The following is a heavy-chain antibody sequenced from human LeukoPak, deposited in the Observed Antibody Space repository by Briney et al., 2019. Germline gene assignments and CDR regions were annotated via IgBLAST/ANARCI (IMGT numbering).Heavy chain of an antibody. CDR1: GYIFTSYD. V-gene: IGHV1-8*01. CDR2: MNPNSGDT. CDR3: ARGLTLRYFDWLLYQGGDDAFDI. D-gene: IGHD3-9*01. Sequence: GASVKVSCKASGYIFTSYDINWVRQATGQGLEWMGWMNPNSGDTGYAQTFLGRVTLTRDTSISTAYMELSSLRSEDTAVYYCARGLTLRYFDWLLYQGGDDAFDIWGQGTMVTVSS. J-gene: IGHJ3*02.